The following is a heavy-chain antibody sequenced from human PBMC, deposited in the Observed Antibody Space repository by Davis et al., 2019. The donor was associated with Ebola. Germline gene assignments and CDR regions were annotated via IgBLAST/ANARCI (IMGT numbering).Heavy chain of an antibody. CDR2: INPITGGT. Sequence: SEKVSCKASGYGFTSYYMHWVRQAPGQGLEWMGIINPITGGTSYAQNFQVRVNMTRDTSTSKVYMELGSLRSEDTAVYYCAREGGRYYDSSGYVFDIWGQGTMVKVSS. CDR1: GYGFTSYY. CDR3: AREGGRYYDSSGYVFDI. J-gene: IGHJ3*02. V-gene: IGHV1-46*01. D-gene: IGHD3-22*01.